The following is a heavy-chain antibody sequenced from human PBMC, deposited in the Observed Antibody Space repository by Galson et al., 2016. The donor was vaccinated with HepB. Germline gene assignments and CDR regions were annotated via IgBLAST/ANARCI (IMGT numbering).Heavy chain of an antibody. CDR2: IYIRNA. D-gene: IGHD4-11*01. Sequence: SLRLSCAASGFTFSSNYMTWVRQAPGKGLEWVSLIYIRNAHYADSVRGRFTISRDDPKNTLYLQMNSLRAEDTAVYYCARADRYQQLLESWGQGTLVTVSS. V-gene: IGHV3-53*01. CDR1: GFTFSSNY. CDR3: ARADRYQQLLES. J-gene: IGHJ4*02.